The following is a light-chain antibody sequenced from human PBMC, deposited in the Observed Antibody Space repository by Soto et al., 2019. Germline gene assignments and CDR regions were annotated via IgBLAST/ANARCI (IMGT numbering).Light chain of an antibody. J-gene: IGKJ5*01. Sequence: EILLTQSPGTLSFSPGERATLSCRAIHSVNSNYLAWYRQRPGQAPRLLIYGASTRATGVPDTFSGRGSGTDFTLTISRLEPEDFAVYYCQQYGDSPVTFGQGTRLEIK. V-gene: IGKV3-20*01. CDR3: QQYGDSPVT. CDR1: HSVNSNY. CDR2: GAS.